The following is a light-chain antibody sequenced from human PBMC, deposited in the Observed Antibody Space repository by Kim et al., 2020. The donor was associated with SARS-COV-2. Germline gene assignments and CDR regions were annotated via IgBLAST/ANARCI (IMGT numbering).Light chain of an antibody. CDR2: ESS. CDR3: QQRTNWRGT. CDR1: LSLDSS. J-gene: IGKJ2*02. V-gene: IGKV3-11*01. Sequence: LSPGERATLSCRASLSLDSSLAWYQHKPGQTPRLLIYESSNRAPGIPARFSGSGSGTDFTLTISSLEPEDFAIYYCQQRTNWRGTFGQGTKLEI.